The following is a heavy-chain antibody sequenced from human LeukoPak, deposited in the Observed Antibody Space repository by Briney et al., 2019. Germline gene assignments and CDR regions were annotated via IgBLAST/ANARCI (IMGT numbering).Heavy chain of an antibody. CDR3: ARGPTVKYFDY. V-gene: IGHV4-4*02. D-gene: IGHD4-17*01. J-gene: IGHJ4*02. Sequence: GSLRLSCAASGFTFSNAWMTWVRQAPGKGLEWIGTIYYSGSTYYNPSLKSRVTISVDTSQNQFSLKLSSVTAADTAVYYCARGPTVKYFDYWGQGTLVTVSS. CDR1: GFTFSNAW. CDR2: IYYSGST.